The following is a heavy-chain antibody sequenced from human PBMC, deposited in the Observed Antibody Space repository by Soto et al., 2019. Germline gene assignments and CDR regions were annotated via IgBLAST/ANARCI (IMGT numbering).Heavy chain of an antibody. D-gene: IGHD3-10*01. Sequence: ASVKVSCKVSGYTLTELSMHWVRQAPGKGLEWMGGFDPEDGETIYAQKFQGRVTMTEDTSTDTAYMELSSLRSEDTAVYYCATVKIHRGLNSSGSYYRPADTFDSWGQGTLVTVSS. CDR3: ATVKIHRGLNSSGSYYRPADTFDS. V-gene: IGHV1-24*01. J-gene: IGHJ4*02. CDR1: GYTLTELS. CDR2: FDPEDGET.